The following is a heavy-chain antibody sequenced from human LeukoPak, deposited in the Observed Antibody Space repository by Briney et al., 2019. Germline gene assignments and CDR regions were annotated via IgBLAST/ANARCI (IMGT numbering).Heavy chain of an antibody. Sequence: SVRVSCKASGGTFSSYAISWVRQAPGQGLEWMGGIIPIFGTANYAQKFQGRVTITADESTSTAYMELSSLRSEDTAVYYCARANCGGDCYADAFDIWGQGTMVTVSS. V-gene: IGHV1-69*01. CDR2: IIPIFGTA. CDR3: ARANCGGDCYADAFDI. CDR1: GGTFSSYA. D-gene: IGHD2-21*02. J-gene: IGHJ3*02.